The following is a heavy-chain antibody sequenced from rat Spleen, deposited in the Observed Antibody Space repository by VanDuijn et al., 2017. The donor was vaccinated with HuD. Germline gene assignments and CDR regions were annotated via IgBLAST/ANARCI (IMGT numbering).Heavy chain of an antibody. CDR2: ISYDGSST. CDR1: GITFSNYN. D-gene: IGHD1-5*01. Sequence: EVQVVESGGGLVQPGRSLKLSCAASGITFSNYNMAWVRQAPKKGLEWVASISYDGSSTYYRDSVKGRFTISRDNAKSTLYVQMDSLRSEDTATYYCTTGGTTLYVMAAWGQGASVTVSS. V-gene: IGHV5-7*01. J-gene: IGHJ4*01. CDR3: TTGGTTLYVMAA.